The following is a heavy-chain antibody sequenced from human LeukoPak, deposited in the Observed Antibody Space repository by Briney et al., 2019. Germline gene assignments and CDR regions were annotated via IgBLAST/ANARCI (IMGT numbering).Heavy chain of an antibody. CDR3: ARGGRLGAVAGIRGFDY. V-gene: IGHV1-8*03. Sequence: ASVKVSCKASGYTFTSYAMHWVRQAPGQGLEWMGWMNPNSGNTGYAQKFQGRVTITRNTSISTAYMELSSLRSEDTAVYYCARGGRLGAVAGIRGFDYWGQGTLVTVSS. CDR1: GYTFTSYA. J-gene: IGHJ4*02. D-gene: IGHD6-19*01. CDR2: MNPNSGNT.